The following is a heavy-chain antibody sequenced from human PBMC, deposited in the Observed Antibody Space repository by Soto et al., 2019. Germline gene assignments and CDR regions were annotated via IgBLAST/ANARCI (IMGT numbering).Heavy chain of an antibody. J-gene: IGHJ4*02. CDR1: GFSFSNAW. D-gene: IGHD3-22*01. CDR3: AYSRDSSARHFDF. V-gene: IGHV3-15*07. Sequence: EVQLVESGGGLVKPGGSLRLSCAASGFSFSNAWMKWVRQAPGKGLEWVGRIKSEANGGTTDHAAAVKGRFIISIDDSKTMLFLQMDSLITEDSSIYYCAYSRDSSARHFDFWGQGTLVTVSS. CDR2: IKSEANGGTT.